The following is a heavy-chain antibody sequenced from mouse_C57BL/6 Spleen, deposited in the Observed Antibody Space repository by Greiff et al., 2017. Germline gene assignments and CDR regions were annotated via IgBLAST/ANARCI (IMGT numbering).Heavy chain of an antibody. Sequence: EVQVVESGGGLVKPGGSLKLSCAASGFTFSDYGMHWVRQAPEKGLEWVAYISSGSSTIYYADTVKGRFTISRDNAKNTLFLQMTSLRSEDTAMYYCARASYYYDYVYAMDYWGQGTSVTVSS. CDR2: ISSGSSTI. D-gene: IGHD2-4*01. V-gene: IGHV5-17*01. J-gene: IGHJ4*01. CDR3: ARASYYYDYVYAMDY. CDR1: GFTFSDYG.